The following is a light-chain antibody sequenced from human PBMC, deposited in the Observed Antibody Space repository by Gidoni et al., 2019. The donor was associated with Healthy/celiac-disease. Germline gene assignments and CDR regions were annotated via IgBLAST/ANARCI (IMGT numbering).Light chain of an antibody. CDR3: NSRDSSGNHFYV. CDR2: GKN. V-gene: IGLV3-19*01. Sequence: SSELTQDPAVSVAFGQTVRITCQGDSLRSYYASWYQQKPGQATVLVIYGKNNRPSGIPDRFSGSSSGNTASLTITGAQAEDEADYYCNSRDSSGNHFYVFGTGTKVTVL. CDR1: SLRSYY. J-gene: IGLJ1*01.